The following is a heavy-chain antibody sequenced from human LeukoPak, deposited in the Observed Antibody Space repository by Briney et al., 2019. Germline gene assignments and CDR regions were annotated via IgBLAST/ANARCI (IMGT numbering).Heavy chain of an antibody. CDR2: ISVYNGNT. J-gene: IGHJ4*02. CDR1: GYTFTSYG. V-gene: IGHV1-18*01. Sequence: ASVKVSCKASGYTFTSYGISWVRQAPGQGLEWMGWISVYNGNTNYAQKLQGRVTMTTDTSTSTAYMELRSLRSDDTAVYYCARDLIGDGYNYYYYWGQGTLVTVSS. D-gene: IGHD5-24*01. CDR3: ARDLIGDGYNYYYY.